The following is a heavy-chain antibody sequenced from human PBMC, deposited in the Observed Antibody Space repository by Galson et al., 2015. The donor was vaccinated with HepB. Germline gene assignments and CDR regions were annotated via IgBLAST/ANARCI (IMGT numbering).Heavy chain of an antibody. Sequence: SVKVSCKASGYTFTSYYMHWVRQAPGQGLEWMGIINPSGGSTSYAQKFQGRVTMARDTSTSTVYMELSSLRSEDTAVYYCARTVTPPAYFDYWGQGTLVTVSS. V-gene: IGHV1-46*03. J-gene: IGHJ4*02. D-gene: IGHD4-17*01. CDR3: ARTVTPPAYFDY. CDR2: INPSGGST. CDR1: GYTFTSYY.